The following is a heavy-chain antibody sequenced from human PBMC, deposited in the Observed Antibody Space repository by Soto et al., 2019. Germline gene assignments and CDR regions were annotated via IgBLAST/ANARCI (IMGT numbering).Heavy chain of an antibody. J-gene: IGHJ4*02. CDR3: ATSQIRIAAAGLFDY. V-gene: IGHV3-30-3*01. D-gene: IGHD6-13*01. CDR1: GFTFSSYA. CDR2: ISYDGSNK. Sequence: GSLRLSCAASGFTFSSYAMHLVRQAPGKGLEWVAVISYDGSNKYYADSVKGRFTISRDNSKNTLYLQMNSLRAEDTAVYYCATSQIRIAAAGLFDYWGQGT.